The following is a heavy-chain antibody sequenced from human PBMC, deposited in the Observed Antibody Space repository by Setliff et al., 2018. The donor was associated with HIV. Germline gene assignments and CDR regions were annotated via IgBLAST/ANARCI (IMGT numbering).Heavy chain of an antibody. CDR1: GGSITNYY. Sequence: SETLSLTCTVSGGSITNYYWSWIRQPPGKGLEWVGFIYYSGSTNYNPSLKSRVTISVDTSKHQFSLKLSSVTAADTAVYYCARHARSITMTTDWYFDLWGRGTLVTVSS. D-gene: IGHD3-22*01. CDR3: ARHARSITMTTDWYFDL. J-gene: IGHJ2*01. V-gene: IGHV4-59*08. CDR2: IYYSGST.